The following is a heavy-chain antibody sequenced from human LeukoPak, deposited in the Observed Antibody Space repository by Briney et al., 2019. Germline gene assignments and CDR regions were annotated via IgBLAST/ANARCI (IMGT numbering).Heavy chain of an antibody. Sequence: PGGSLRLSCAASGFTFSDYYMSWIRHAPGKGLEWVLYISSSSSYTNYADSVKGRFTISRDNAKNSLYLQMNSLRAEDTAVYYCAGTMTTVTFYYYYGMDVWGQGTTVTVSS. CDR2: ISSSSSYT. D-gene: IGHD4-17*01. CDR3: AGTMTTVTFYYYYGMDV. CDR1: GFTFSDYY. J-gene: IGHJ6*02. V-gene: IGHV3-11*06.